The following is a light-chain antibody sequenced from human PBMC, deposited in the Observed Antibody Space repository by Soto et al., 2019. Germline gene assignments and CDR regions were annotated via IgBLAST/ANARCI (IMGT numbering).Light chain of an antibody. CDR1: QSVGST. CDR2: DAS. V-gene: IGKV3-15*01. CDR3: QQYNDWPET. J-gene: IGKJ1*01. Sequence: EIVMTQSPATLSVSPGERANLSCRASQSVGSTLAWYQQKVGQAPRLLIYDASARATGIPARFSGSGSGTEFTLTISSLQSEDFAVYYCQQYNDWPETFGQGTKV.